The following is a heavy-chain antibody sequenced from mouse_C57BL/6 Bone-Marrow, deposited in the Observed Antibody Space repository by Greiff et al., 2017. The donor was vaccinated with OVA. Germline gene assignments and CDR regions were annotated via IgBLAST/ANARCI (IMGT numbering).Heavy chain of an antibody. CDR1: GYTFTSYG. V-gene: IGHV1-81*01. Sequence: QVQLQQSGAELARPGASVKLSCKASGYTFTSYGISWVKQSTGQGLEWIGEIYPRSGNTYYNDKFKGKATLTADKSSSTAYMKLRSLTSEDSAVYFCARERVLRCRCDGRAWFDYWGQGTLVTVSA. CDR2: IYPRSGNT. CDR3: ARERVLRCRCDGRAWFDY. J-gene: IGHJ3*01. D-gene: IGHD1-1*01.